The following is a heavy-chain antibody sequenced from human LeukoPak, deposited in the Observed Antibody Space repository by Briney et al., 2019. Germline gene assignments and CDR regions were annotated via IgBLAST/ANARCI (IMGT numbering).Heavy chain of an antibody. CDR1: GFTVSSNY. CDR3: AGSAAVALGAFDI. Sequence: GGSLRLSCAASGFTVSSNYMSWVRQAPGKGLECVSIIYSGGSAYYAGSVRGRFTISRDNSKNTLYLQMNSLRAEDTAVYHCAGSAAVALGAFDIWGQGTMVTVSS. D-gene: IGHD6-19*01. J-gene: IGHJ3*02. V-gene: IGHV3-53*01. CDR2: IYSGGSA.